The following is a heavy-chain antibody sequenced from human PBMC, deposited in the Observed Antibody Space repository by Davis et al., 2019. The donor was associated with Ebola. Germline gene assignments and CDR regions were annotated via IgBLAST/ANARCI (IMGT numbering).Heavy chain of an antibody. J-gene: IGHJ4*02. CDR2: ISGSGGST. CDR1: AFRVSGPY. D-gene: IGHD5-24*01. Sequence: GESLKISCAASAFRVSGPYMSWVRQAPGKGLEWVSAISGSGGSTYYADSVKGRFTISRDNSKNTLYLQMNSLRAEDTAIYYCAKDQQWVATINYWGQGTLVTVSS. CDR3: AKDQQWVATINY. V-gene: IGHV3-23*01.